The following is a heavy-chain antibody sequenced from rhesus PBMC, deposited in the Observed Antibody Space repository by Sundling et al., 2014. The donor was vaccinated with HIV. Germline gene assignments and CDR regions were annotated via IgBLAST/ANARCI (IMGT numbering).Heavy chain of an antibody. CDR3: AIRRAVVSSGGFDV. D-gene: IGHD2-39*02. V-gene: IGHV4-80*01. Sequence: QVQVQESGPRTGEAFGDPCPLTCTVSGASISSFWWSWIRQPPGKGLEWIGEIGIHSGTTNYNPSLKSRVTISTDTSNNQFSLNLNSVTAADTAVYYCAIRRAVVSSGGFDVWGPGVFVTVSS. CDR1: GASISSFW. J-gene: IGHJ5-1*01. CDR2: IGIHSGTT.